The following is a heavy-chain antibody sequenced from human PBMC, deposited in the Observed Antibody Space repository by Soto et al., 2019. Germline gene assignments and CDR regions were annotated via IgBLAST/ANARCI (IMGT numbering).Heavy chain of an antibody. D-gene: IGHD6-13*01. CDR2: ISRSINYT. Sequence: GGSLRLSCAVSGFIISDYYMSWIRQAPGKGLEWVSYISRSINYTNYADSVRGRFTISRDNARNSLFLQMNSLSAEDTGVYYCAPAGIAAAVDYWGQGTLVTVSS. J-gene: IGHJ4*02. V-gene: IGHV3-11*06. CDR1: GFIISDYY. CDR3: APAGIAAAVDY.